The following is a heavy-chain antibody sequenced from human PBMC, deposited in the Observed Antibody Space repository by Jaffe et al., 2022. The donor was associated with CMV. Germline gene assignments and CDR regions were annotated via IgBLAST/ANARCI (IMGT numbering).Heavy chain of an antibody. CDR3: ARRPKTRGYCSGGSCTTLFDY. V-gene: IGHV4-34*01. CDR2: INHSGST. D-gene: IGHD2-15*01. Sequence: QVQLQQWGAGLLKPSETLSLTCAVYGGSFSGYYWSWIRQPPGKGLEWIGEINHSGSTNYNPSLKSRVTISVDTSKNQFSLKLSSVTAADTAVYYCARRPKTRGYCSGGSCTTLFDYWGQGTLVTVSS. CDR1: GGSFSGYY. J-gene: IGHJ4*02.